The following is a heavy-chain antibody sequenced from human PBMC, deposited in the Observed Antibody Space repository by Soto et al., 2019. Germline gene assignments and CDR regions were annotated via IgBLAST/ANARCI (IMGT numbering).Heavy chain of an antibody. CDR3: ARVFSSSAGGFDY. V-gene: IGHV3-48*01. CDR2: ISSSSSTI. J-gene: IGHJ4*02. D-gene: IGHD6-6*01. CDR1: GFTFSSYS. Sequence: GGSLRLSCAASGFTFSSYSMNWVRQAPGKGLEWVSYISSSSSTIYYADSVKGRFTISRDNAKNSLYLQMNSLRAEDTAVYYCARVFSSSAGGFDYWGQGTLVTVSS.